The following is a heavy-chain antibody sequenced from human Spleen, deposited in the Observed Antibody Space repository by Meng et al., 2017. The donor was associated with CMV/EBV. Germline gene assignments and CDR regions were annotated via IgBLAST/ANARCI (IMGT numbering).Heavy chain of an antibody. CDR2: INPNSGGT. V-gene: IGHV1-2*02. J-gene: IGHJ5*02. D-gene: IGHD3-3*02. Sequence: SGYTFTGYYMHWVRQAPGQGLEWMGWINPNSGGTNYAQKFQGRVTMTRDTSISTAYMELSRLRSDDTAVYYCARDFSVLADEVWFDPWGQGTLVTVSS. CDR3: ARDFSVLADEVWFDP. CDR1: GYTFTGYY.